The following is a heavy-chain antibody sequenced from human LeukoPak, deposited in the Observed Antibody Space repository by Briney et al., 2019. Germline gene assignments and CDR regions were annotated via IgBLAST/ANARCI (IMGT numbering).Heavy chain of an antibody. CDR2: INPNSGGT. Sequence: ASVKVSCKASGYTFTGYYMHWVRQAPGQGLEWMGWINPNSGGTNYAQKFQGWVTMTRDTSISTAYMELSRLRSDDTAVYYCAREFRGLGSHDAFDIWGQGTMVTVFS. CDR1: GYTFTGYY. V-gene: IGHV1-2*04. CDR3: AREFRGLGSHDAFDI. D-gene: IGHD6-25*01. J-gene: IGHJ3*02.